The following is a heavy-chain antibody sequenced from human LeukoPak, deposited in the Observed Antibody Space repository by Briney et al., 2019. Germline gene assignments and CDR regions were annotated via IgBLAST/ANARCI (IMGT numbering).Heavy chain of an antibody. CDR2: ISSSSSYI. Sequence: GGSLRLSCAASGFTFSSYSMNWVRQAPGKGLEWVSSISSSSSYIYYADSVKGRLTISRDNAKNSLYLQMNSLRAEDTAVYYCARDADYDLYYYGMDVWGQGTTVTVSS. CDR3: ARDADYDLYYYGMDV. J-gene: IGHJ6*02. V-gene: IGHV3-21*01. D-gene: IGHD3-3*01. CDR1: GFTFSSYS.